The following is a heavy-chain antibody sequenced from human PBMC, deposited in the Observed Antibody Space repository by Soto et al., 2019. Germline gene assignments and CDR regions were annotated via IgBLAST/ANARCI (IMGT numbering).Heavy chain of an antibody. J-gene: IGHJ5*02. V-gene: IGHV1-18*01. D-gene: IGHD2-15*01. CDR3: ARDRNTVLVVAGGWFDP. Sequence: QGQLVQSGTEVKQLGASVKVSCKTSASAFTSYGINWVRQAPGQGLEWMGWISPYNGNTHYSQKFQDRVTMTTDPSTKTVLMELRSPKSGDTATYYCARDRNTVLVVAGGWFDPWGQGTLVTVSS. CDR1: ASAFTSYG. CDR2: ISPYNGNT.